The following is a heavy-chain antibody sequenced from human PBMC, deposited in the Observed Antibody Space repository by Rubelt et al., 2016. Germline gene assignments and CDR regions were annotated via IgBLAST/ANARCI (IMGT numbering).Heavy chain of an antibody. CDR2: INHSGST. Sequence: QVQLQQWGAGLLKPSETLSLTCAVYGGSFSGYYWSWIRQPPGKGLEWIGEINHSGSTNYNPSLKSRVTISVDTSKNQFSLKLSSVTAADTAVYYCARVGGYSRINWFDPWGQGTLVTVSS. V-gene: IGHV4-34*01. J-gene: IGHJ5*02. CDR1: GGSFSGYY. D-gene: IGHD6-13*01. CDR3: ARVGGYSRINWFDP.